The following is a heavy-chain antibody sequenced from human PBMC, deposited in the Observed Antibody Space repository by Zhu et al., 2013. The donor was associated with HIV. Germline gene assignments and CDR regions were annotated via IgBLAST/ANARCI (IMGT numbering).Heavy chain of an antibody. Sequence: QVHLVQSGAEVEKPGASVTLSCEASGFTFTAYYMHWVRQAPGQGLEWMGWISAYNGNTNYAQKLQGRVTMTTDTSTSTAYMELRSLRSDDTAVYYCARLSDFWSGLGYYYMDVWGKGTTVTVSS. V-gene: IGHV1-18*04. D-gene: IGHD3-3*01. CDR1: GFTFTAYY. CDR3: ARLSDFWSGLGYYYMDV. CDR2: ISAYNGNT. J-gene: IGHJ6*03.